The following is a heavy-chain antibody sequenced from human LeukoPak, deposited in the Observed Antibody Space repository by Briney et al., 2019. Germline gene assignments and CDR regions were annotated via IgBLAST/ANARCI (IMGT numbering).Heavy chain of an antibody. V-gene: IGHV4-4*07. J-gene: IGHJ4*02. CDR1: GGXISSYY. D-gene: IGHD6-13*01. Sequence: SETLSLTCIVSGGXISSYYCSWIRQPAGKGLEWIGRIYTSGSTNYNPSLKSRVTMSVDTSKNQFSLKLSSVTAADTAVYYCARGLSSSWYPSKNYYFDYWGQGTLVTVSS. CDR3: ARGLSSSWYPSKNYYFDY. CDR2: IYTSGST.